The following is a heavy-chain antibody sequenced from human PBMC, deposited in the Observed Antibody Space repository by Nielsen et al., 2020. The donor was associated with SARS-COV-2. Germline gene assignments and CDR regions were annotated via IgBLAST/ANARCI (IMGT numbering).Heavy chain of an antibody. CDR1: GGSFSGYY. CDR2: INHSGST. CDR3: AREERHQQLATDY. V-gene: IGHV4-34*01. Sequence: SETLSLTCTVYGGSFSGYYWSWIRQSPGKGLEWIGEINHSGSTNYNPSLRSRVTISIDTSKNQFSLNLSSVTAADTAVYFCAREERHQQLATDYWGQGTLVTVTS. D-gene: IGHD6-13*01. J-gene: IGHJ4*02.